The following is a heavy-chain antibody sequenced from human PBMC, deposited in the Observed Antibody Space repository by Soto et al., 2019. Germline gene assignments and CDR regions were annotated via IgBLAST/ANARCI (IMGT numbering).Heavy chain of an antibody. CDR2: IDPRSGGT. CDR3: ATDDYGTFPY. Sequence: HVQLVQSGTEVKKPGASVRVSCMVSGYPFTTYYIHWVRQAPGQGLEWMGWIDPRSGGTVYAQKCQGRVTMTRDTSITTVYMDLSGLTADDTALYYCATDDYGTFPYWGQGSLVTVSS. J-gene: IGHJ4*02. V-gene: IGHV1-2*02. D-gene: IGHD3-10*01. CDR1: GYPFTTYY.